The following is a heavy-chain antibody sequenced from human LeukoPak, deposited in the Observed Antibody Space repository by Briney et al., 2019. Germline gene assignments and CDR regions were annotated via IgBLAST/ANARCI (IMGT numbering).Heavy chain of an antibody. V-gene: IGHV4-34*01. Sequence: PSETLSLTCAVYGGSFSGYCWSWIRQPPGKGLEWIGEINHSGSTNYNPSLKSRVTISVDTSKNQFSLKLSSVTAADTAVYYCARASIVATIRWAYYYYGMDVWGQGTTVTVSS. CDR1: GGSFSGYC. D-gene: IGHD5-12*01. CDR2: INHSGST. J-gene: IGHJ6*02. CDR3: ARASIVATIRWAYYYYGMDV.